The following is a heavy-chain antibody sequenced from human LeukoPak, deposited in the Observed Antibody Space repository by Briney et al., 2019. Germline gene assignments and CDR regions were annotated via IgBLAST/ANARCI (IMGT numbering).Heavy chain of an antibody. CDR3: ARDSTGANDY. CDR1: GFTFSTYS. V-gene: IGHV3-30-3*01. J-gene: IGHJ4*02. Sequence: GESLRLSCAASGFTFSTYSMYWVRQAPGKGLEWVAVISYDGSNKIFADSVKGRFTISRDNSKSTLYLQMNSLRAEDTAVYYCARDSTGANDYWGQGTLVTVSS. CDR2: ISYDGSNK. D-gene: IGHD4/OR15-4a*01.